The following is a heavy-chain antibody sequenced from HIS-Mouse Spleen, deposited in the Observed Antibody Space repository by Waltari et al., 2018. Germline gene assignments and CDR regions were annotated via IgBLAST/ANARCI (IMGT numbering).Heavy chain of an antibody. V-gene: IGHV1-8*01. Sequence: QVQLVQSGAEVKKPGASVKVSCKASGSTFTSYDINWVRQATGQGLEWMGWRNPKSGNTGNAQKFQGRVTMTRNTSISTAYMELSSLRSEDTAVYYCARGHDYSNYFDYWGQGTLVTVSS. J-gene: IGHJ4*02. CDR3: ARGHDYSNYFDY. CDR1: GSTFTSYD. CDR2: RNPKSGNT. D-gene: IGHD4-4*01.